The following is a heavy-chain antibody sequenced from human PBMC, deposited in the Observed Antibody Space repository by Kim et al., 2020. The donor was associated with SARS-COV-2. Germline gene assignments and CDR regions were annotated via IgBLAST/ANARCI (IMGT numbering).Heavy chain of an antibody. J-gene: IGHJ4*02. V-gene: IGHV3-23*01. Sequence: GGRTNSTDSVKGRFPIPRDNSKNTVYLQMNSMRAEDTAVYYCVKGMWGDDWGQGTLATVSS. CDR3: VKGMWGDD. CDR2: GGRT. D-gene: IGHD7-27*01.